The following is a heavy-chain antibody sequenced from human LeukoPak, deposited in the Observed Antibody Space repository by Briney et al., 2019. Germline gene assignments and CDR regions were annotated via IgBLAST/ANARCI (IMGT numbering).Heavy chain of an antibody. D-gene: IGHD3-10*01. J-gene: IGHJ4*02. CDR1: GGTSSSYA. Sequence: SVKVSCKASGGTSSSYAISWVRQAPGQGLEWMGGIIPIFGTANYAQKFQGRVTITTDESTSTAYMELSSLRSEDTAVYYCARSAFYGSGSYYDYWGQGTLVTVSS. CDR2: IIPIFGTA. CDR3: ARSAFYGSGSYYDY. V-gene: IGHV1-69*05.